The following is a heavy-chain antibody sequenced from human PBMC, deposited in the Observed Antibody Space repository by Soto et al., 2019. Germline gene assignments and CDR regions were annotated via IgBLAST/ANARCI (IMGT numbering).Heavy chain of an antibody. Sequence: QVQLVQSGAEVKKPGSSVKVSCKASGGTFSSYTISWVRQAPGQGLEWMGRIIPILGIANYAQKFQGRVTITADKSTSTAYMELSSLRSEDTAVYYCARYSGSYDAFDIWGQGTVVTVSS. V-gene: IGHV1-69*02. D-gene: IGHD1-26*01. CDR2: IIPILGIA. J-gene: IGHJ3*02. CDR1: GGTFSSYT. CDR3: ARYSGSYDAFDI.